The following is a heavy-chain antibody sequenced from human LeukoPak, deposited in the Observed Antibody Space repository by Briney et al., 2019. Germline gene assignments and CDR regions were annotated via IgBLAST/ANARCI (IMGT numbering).Heavy chain of an antibody. V-gene: IGHV3-11*06. CDR2: ISSSSSYI. CDR1: GFTFSDYY. J-gene: IGHJ5*02. CDR3: ARENGITGTTGWFDP. D-gene: IGHD1-20*01. Sequence: GGSLRLSCAASGFTFSDYYMSWNRQAPGKGLEWVSYISSSSSYIYYADSVKGRFTISRDNAKNSLYLQMNSLRAEDTAVYYCARENGITGTTGWFDPWGQGTLVTVSS.